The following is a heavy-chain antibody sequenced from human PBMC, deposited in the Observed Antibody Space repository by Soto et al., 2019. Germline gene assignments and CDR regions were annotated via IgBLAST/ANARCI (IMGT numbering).Heavy chain of an antibody. CDR1: GFSFSSYT. CDR2: ISRNASTI. J-gene: IGHJ4*02. CDR3: ATIGDVTFHY. V-gene: IGHV3-48*01. D-gene: IGHD4-4*01. Sequence: PGGSLRLSCVASGFSFSSYTMNWFRQAPGKGLEWVSDISRNASTISYADSVRGRFTISRDNAKTSLYLQMNSLRAEDTAVYYCATIGDVTFHYWGQGTPVTVSS.